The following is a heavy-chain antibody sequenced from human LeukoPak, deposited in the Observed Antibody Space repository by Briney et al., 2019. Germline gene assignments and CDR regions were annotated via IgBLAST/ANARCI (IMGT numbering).Heavy chain of an antibody. CDR1: GGSISITGIS. V-gene: IGHV4-30-2*03. J-gene: IGHJ5*02. CDR2: VYHSGST. CDR3: VLGYSQIDP. D-gene: IGHD3-22*01. Sequence: SETLSLTCTVSGGSISITGISWNWVRQPPGKGLEWIGCVYHSGSTYYNPSLKSRVTISVDTSKNQFSLKLSSVTAADTAVYYCVLGYSQIDPWGQGTLVTVSS.